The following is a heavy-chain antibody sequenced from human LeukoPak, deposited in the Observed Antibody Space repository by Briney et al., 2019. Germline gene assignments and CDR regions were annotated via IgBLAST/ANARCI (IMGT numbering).Heavy chain of an antibody. Sequence: ASVKVSCKASGYTFTSYGMSWVRQPPAQGLEWMGWISAYNGNTHYAQKLQGRVTMTTDTSTSTAYMELRSLRSDDTAVYYCARDEARYSSGYYPNWFDPWGQGTLVTVSS. CDR2: ISAYNGNT. D-gene: IGHD3-22*01. J-gene: IGHJ5*02. CDR1: GYTFTSYG. V-gene: IGHV1-18*01. CDR3: ARDEARYSSGYYPNWFDP.